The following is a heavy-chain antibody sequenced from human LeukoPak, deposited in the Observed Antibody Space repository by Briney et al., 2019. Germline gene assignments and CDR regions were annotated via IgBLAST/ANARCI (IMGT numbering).Heavy chain of an antibody. Sequence: ASVKVSCKASGYPFTKFYMHWVRQAPGHGLEWMGLMSPNGDSTLYSQKFQGRVTMTRDTSTSTDYMELCSLRSEDTAVYYCARDNSDTVKGECSGACYWWFDPWGQGTLVTVSS. J-gene: IGHJ5*02. CDR1: GYPFTKFY. CDR3: ARDNSDTVKGECSGACYWWFDP. D-gene: IGHD6-19*01. V-gene: IGHV1-46*01. CDR2: MSPNGDST.